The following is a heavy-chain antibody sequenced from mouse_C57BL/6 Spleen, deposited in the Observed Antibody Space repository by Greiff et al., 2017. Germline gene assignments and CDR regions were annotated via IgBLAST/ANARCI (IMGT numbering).Heavy chain of an antibody. J-gene: IGHJ4*01. Sequence: VQLQESGAELAKPGASVKLSCKASGYTFTSYWMHWVKQRPGQGLEWIGYINPSSGYTKYNQKFKDKATLTADKSSSTAYMQLSSLTYEDSAVYYCAEGGYSNYDAMDYWGQGTSVTVSS. CDR3: AEGGYSNYDAMDY. CDR1: GYTFTSYW. CDR2: INPSSGYT. D-gene: IGHD2-5*01. V-gene: IGHV1-7*01.